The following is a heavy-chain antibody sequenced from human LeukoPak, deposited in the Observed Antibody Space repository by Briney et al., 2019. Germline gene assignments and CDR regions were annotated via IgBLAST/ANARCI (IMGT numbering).Heavy chain of an antibody. D-gene: IGHD5-18*01. J-gene: IGHJ6*03. V-gene: IGHV3-21*01. CDR2: ISSSSNYI. CDR1: GFTFSKHG. Sequence: GGSLRLSCGASGFTFSKHGMNWVRQAPGKGLEWVSSISSSSNYIYYADSVKGRFTISRDNAKNSLYLQMNSLRAEDTAVYYCARDSIGYSYGFNMDVWGKGTTVTISS. CDR3: ARDSIGYSYGFNMDV.